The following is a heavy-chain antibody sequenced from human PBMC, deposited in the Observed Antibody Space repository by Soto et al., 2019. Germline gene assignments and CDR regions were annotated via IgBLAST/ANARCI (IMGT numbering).Heavy chain of an antibody. CDR3: VRGLDSSWYADL. Sequence: QVQLQESGPGLVKPSETLSLTCSVSGGSVSNASFYWTWIRQAPGTGLEYIGYIFYTGVTNYNPSLSSRVPISLATSKNHFSLKLNSMTAADPAVYYCVRGLDSSWYADLWGRGTLVTVSS. V-gene: IGHV4-61*03. CDR1: GGSVSNASFY. J-gene: IGHJ2*01. D-gene: IGHD3-22*01. CDR2: IFYTGVT.